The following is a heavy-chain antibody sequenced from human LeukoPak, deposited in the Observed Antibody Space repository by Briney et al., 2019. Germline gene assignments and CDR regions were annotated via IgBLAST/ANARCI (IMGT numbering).Heavy chain of an antibody. V-gene: IGHV3-21*03. CDR2: ITGTGSQLDDV. Sequence: TGGSLRLSCAASGFTFSVYTMNWVRQAPGSGLQWVSRITGTGSQLDDVEYADSVRGRFTIYRDNGKDSLFLEMRGLRVEDTGIYFCARETGFADAFDFWGRGTLVTVSS. CDR1: GFTFSVYT. CDR3: ARETGFADAFDF. J-gene: IGHJ3*01.